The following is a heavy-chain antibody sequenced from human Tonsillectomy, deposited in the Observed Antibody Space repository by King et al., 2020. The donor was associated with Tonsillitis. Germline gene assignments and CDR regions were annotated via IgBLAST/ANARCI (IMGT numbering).Heavy chain of an antibody. V-gene: IGHV3-33*08. Sequence: VQLVESGGGVVQPGRSLRLSCASSGFTFISYGMHRFRQDPGKGLEWGAVICYDGTNQDYADSETGRFPISRDNSKNTLYLQMSSLGAEDTAVYCCARGPVESFVVVTADYYYMGVWGKGTTVTVSS. J-gene: IGHJ6*03. CDR2: ICYDGTNQ. CDR1: GFTFISYG. CDR3: ARGPVESFVVVTADYYYMGV. D-gene: IGHD2-21*02.